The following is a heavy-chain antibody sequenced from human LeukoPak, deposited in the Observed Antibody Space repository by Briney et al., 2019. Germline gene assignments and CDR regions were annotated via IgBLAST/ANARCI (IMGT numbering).Heavy chain of an antibody. Sequence: ASVKVSCKASGYTFTRHGISWLRQAPGQGLEWMGWITGYNGNTDYSQKFQGRVTMTTDTSTTTAYMDLRSLTSDDTAVYYCEREMATIPYAFDIWGQGTMVTVSS. D-gene: IGHD5-24*01. CDR3: EREMATIPYAFDI. J-gene: IGHJ3*02. CDR1: GYTFTRHG. V-gene: IGHV1-18*01. CDR2: ITGYNGNT.